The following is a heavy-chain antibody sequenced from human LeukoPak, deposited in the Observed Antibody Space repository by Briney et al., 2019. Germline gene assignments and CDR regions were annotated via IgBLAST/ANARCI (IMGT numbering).Heavy chain of an antibody. CDR2: ISGSGGST. CDR3: AKVLRQQLVIGFFDY. D-gene: IGHD6-13*01. CDR1: GFTFSSYA. J-gene: IGHJ4*02. Sequence: TGGSLRLSCAASGFTFSSYAMSWVRQAPGKGLEWVSAISGSGGSTYYADSVKGRFTISRDNSKNTLYLQMNSLRAEDTAVYYCAKVLRQQLVIGFFDYWGQGTLVTVSS. V-gene: IGHV3-23*01.